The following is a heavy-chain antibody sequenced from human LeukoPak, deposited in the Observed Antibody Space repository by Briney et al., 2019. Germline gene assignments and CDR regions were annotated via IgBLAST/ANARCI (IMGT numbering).Heavy chain of an antibody. CDR2: ISSSSGTI. CDR3: AVPVNYYDNWFDP. V-gene: IGHV3-48*04. CDR1: GFTFSSYS. D-gene: IGHD3-22*01. J-gene: IGHJ5*02. Sequence: PGGSLRLSCAASGFTFSSYSMNWVRQAPGKGLEWVSYISSSSGTIYYADSVKGRFTISRDNAKNSLYLQMNSLRAEDTAVYYCAVPVNYYDNWFDPWGQGTLVTVSS.